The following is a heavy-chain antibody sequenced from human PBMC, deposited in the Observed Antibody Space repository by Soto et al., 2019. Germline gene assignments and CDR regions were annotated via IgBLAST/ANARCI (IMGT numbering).Heavy chain of an antibody. Sequence: PVKVSCKASGGTLSSYTISWVRQAPGQGLEWMGRINPILGIANYAQKVQGRVTITPDKSTSPAHMELSSLRSEDTAVYYCARIDGRGGSCYYYYAFVFWGQGTMVSGSS. J-gene: IGHJ3*01. CDR2: INPILGIA. D-gene: IGHD2-15*01. CDR3: ARIDGRGGSCYYYYAFVF. CDR1: GGTLSSYT. V-gene: IGHV1-69*02.